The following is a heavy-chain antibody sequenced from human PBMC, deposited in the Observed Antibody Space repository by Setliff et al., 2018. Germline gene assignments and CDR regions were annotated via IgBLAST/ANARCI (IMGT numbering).Heavy chain of an antibody. CDR1: RFTFGNYW. D-gene: IGHD3-22*01. Sequence: GGSLRLSCAASRFTFGNYWMSWVRQAPGKGLEWVANIKEDGSEKYYVDSVKGRFTISRDNAKNSLDLQMNSLRGEDTAVYYCVRDRWKVIVNRGDDAFDLWGQGAMVTVSS. CDR3: VRDRWKVIVNRGDDAFDL. CDR2: IKEDGSEK. J-gene: IGHJ3*01. V-gene: IGHV3-7*01.